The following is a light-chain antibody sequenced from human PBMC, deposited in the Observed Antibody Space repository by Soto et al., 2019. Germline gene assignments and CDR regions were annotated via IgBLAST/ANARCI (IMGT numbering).Light chain of an antibody. J-gene: IGKJ2*01. V-gene: IGKV1-5*03. CDR2: KAS. Sequence: DIQMTQSPSTLSASVGDRVTITCRASQSINIWLAWYQQKPGKAPNLLIYKASSLETGVPSRFSGSGSGTEFTLTISSLQPDDIATYYCQQYDDYPNTFGQGTKLEIK. CDR3: QQYDDYPNT. CDR1: QSINIW.